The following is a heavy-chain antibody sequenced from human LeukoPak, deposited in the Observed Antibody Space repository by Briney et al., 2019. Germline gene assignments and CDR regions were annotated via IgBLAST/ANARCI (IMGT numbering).Heavy chain of an antibody. J-gene: IGHJ4*02. Sequence: GGSLRLSCAASGFTFSSYGMTWVRQAPGKGLEWISGTSGSGGSTYYADSVKGRFTISRDNSKNTLYLQMNSLRAEDTAVYYCAREHPFDYWGQGTLVTVSS. V-gene: IGHV3-23*01. CDR3: AREHPFDY. CDR2: TSGSGGST. CDR1: GFTFSSYG.